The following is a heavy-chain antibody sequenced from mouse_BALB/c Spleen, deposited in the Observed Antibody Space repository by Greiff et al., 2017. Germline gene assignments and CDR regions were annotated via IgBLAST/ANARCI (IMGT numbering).Heavy chain of an antibody. CDR2: ILPGSGST. V-gene: IGHV1-9*01. Sequence: QVQLQQSGPELVKPGASVKISCKATGYTFSSYWIEWVKQRPGHGLEWIGEILPGSGSTNYNEKFKGKATFTADTSSNTAYMQLSSLTSEDSAVYYCARGAMDYWGQGTSVTVSS. CDR3: ARGAMDY. CDR1: GYTFSSYW. J-gene: IGHJ4*01.